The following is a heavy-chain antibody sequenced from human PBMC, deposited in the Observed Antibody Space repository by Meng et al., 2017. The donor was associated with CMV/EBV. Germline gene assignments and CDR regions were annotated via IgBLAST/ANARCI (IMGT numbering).Heavy chain of an antibody. J-gene: IGHJ6*02. CDR2: INHSGST. V-gene: IGHV4-39*07. Sequence: GSLRLSCTVSGGSISSSSYYWGWIRQPPGKGLEWIGEINHSGSTNYNPSLKSRVTISVDTSKNQFSLKLSSVAAADTAVYYCARGSGYSYGYYYYYYGMDVWGQGTTVTVSS. D-gene: IGHD5-18*01. CDR1: GGSISSSSYY. CDR3: ARGSGYSYGYYYYYYGMDV.